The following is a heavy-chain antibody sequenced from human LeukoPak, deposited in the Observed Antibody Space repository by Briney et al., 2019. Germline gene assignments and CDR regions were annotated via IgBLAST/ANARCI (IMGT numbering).Heavy chain of an antibody. CDR2: ISSDGSKE. V-gene: IGHV3-30*18. D-gene: IGHD2-8*01. CDR1: GFAFNTFA. CDR3: AKSGGYCTDGICYHFDY. J-gene: IGHJ4*02. Sequence: PGRSLRLSCAASGFAFNTFAIHWVRQAPGKGLEWVTVISSDGSKEYYGDSVKGRFTISRDNSKNILYLQMNSLRAEDSAVYYCAKSGGYCTDGICYHFDYWGQGTLVTVSS.